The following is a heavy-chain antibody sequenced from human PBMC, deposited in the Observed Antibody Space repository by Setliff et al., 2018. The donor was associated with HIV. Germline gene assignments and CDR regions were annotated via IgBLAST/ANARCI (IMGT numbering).Heavy chain of an antibody. CDR2: INHSGST. J-gene: IGHJ6*02. V-gene: IGHV4-34*01. Sequence: SQTLSLTCAVYVGSFNGYCWSWIRQPPGKGLEWIGEINHSGSTNYNPSLKSRLTISVDTSKNQFSLKLSSVTAADTAMYYCARGRVVVDNYYYYGIDVRGQGTTVTVSS. CDR1: VGSFNGYC. D-gene: IGHD2-2*01. CDR3: ARGRVVVDNYYYYGIDV.